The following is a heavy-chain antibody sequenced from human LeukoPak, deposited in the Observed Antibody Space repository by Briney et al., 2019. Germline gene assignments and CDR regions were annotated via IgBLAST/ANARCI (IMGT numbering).Heavy chain of an antibody. J-gene: IGHJ6*03. CDR2: INTHTGNP. CDR3: ARYGSPIHYYYMDV. CDR1: GYTFTSYA. V-gene: IGHV7-4-1*02. D-gene: IGHD4-17*01. Sequence: GASVKVSCKASGYTFTSYAMNWVRQAPGQGLEWMGWINTHTGNPTYAQGFTGRFVFSLDTSVSTAYLQISSLKAEDTAVYYCARYGSPIHYYYMDVWGKGTTVTVSS.